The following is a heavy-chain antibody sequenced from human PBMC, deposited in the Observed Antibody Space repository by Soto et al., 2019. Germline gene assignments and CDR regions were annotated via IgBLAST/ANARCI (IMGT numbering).Heavy chain of an antibody. V-gene: IGHV3-33*01. D-gene: IGHD3-10*01. CDR3: ARDDEYSGNGMDV. CDR2: IFNDGSNR. Sequence: QVQLVESGGGVVQPGRSLRLSCAASEFTFSNYGMHWVRQAPGKGMEWVAVIFNDGSNRYHADSVKDRFTISRDNSKNTLYVQMNTLRAEDTAVYYCARDDEYSGNGMDVWGQGTTVTVS. CDR1: EFTFSNYG. J-gene: IGHJ6*02.